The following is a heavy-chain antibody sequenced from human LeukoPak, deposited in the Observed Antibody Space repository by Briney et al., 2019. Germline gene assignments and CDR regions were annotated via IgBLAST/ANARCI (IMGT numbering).Heavy chain of an antibody. CDR3: ARGGSMVRGVL. V-gene: IGHV3-53*01. D-gene: IGHD3-10*01. CDR1: GFTVSNDF. J-gene: IGHJ4*02. Sequence: PGGSLRLSCAASGFTVSNDFMNWVRQAPGKGLEWVSAMNSGGSTFYADSVKGRFIISRDKSRNTLYLQMNRLRVDDTAVYYCARGGSMVRGVLWGQGTLVTVSS. CDR2: MNSGGST.